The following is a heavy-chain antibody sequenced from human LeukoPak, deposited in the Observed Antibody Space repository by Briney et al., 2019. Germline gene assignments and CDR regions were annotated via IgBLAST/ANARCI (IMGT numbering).Heavy chain of an antibody. J-gene: IGHJ4*02. Sequence: GGSLRLSCAASGFTFDDYGMSWVRQAPGKGLEWVSGINWNGGSTGYADSVKGRFTISRDNAKNSLYLQMNSLRAEDTALYYCARDPTDYCGGDCKPDYWGQGTLVTVSS. CDR2: INWNGGST. V-gene: IGHV3-20*04. CDR3: ARDPTDYCGGDCKPDY. D-gene: IGHD2-21*02. CDR1: GFTFDDYG.